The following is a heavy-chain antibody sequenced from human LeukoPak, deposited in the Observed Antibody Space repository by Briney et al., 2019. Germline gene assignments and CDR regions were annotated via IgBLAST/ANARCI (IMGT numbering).Heavy chain of an antibody. D-gene: IGHD6-19*01. CDR2: ISSSSSYT. CDR3: TKDLMTGFSSGWYFAY. J-gene: IGHJ4*02. Sequence: GGSLRLSCAASGFTFSDYYMSWIRQAPGKGLEWISYISSSSSYTNYADSVKGRFTISRDNAKNSLYLHMNSLRPDDSALYYCTKDLMTGFSSGWYFAYWGPGTLVTVSS. CDR1: GFTFSDYY. V-gene: IGHV3-11*05.